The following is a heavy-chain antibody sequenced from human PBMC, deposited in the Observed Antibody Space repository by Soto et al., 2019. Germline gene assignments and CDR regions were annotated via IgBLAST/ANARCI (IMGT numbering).Heavy chain of an antibody. Sequence: SVKVSCKSAGGTFRSFINYPINWVLQAPGQGLEWMGGIVPNVGTVNYAQKFRGKVTITADKSTGTAYMELSSLRSEDTALYYCAMLDTSGFIRYSDNWCQGTQVTGSS. J-gene: IGHJ4*02. CDR3: AMLDTSGFIRYSDN. CDR1: GGTFRSFINYP. V-gene: IGHV1-69*06. D-gene: IGHD3-3*01. CDR2: IVPNVGTV.